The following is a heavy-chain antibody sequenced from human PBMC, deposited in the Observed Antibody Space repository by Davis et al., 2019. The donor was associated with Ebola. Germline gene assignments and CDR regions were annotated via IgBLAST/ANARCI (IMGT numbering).Heavy chain of an antibody. J-gene: IGHJ4*02. CDR3: ARYYRAVAGHFDY. Sequence: GESLKISCAASGFTFSSYAMHWVRQAPGKGLEWVAVISYDGSNKYYADSVKGRFTISRDNSKNTLYLQMNSLRAEDTAVYYCARYYRAVAGHFDYWGQGTLVTVSS. V-gene: IGHV3-30-3*01. CDR1: GFTFSSYA. D-gene: IGHD6-19*01. CDR2: ISYDGSNK.